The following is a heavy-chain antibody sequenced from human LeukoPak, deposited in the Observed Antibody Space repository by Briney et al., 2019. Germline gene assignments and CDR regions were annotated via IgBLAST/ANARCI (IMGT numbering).Heavy chain of an antibody. CDR3: ARGTIVGARFDY. J-gene: IGHJ4*02. CDR1: GGSFSGYY. V-gene: IGHV4-34*01. D-gene: IGHD1-26*01. Sequence: SETLSLTCAVYGGSFSGYYWSWIRQPPRKGLEWIGEINHSGSTNYNPSLKSRVTISVDTSKNQFSLKLSSMTAADTAVYYCARGTIVGARFDYWGQGTLVTVSS. CDR2: INHSGST.